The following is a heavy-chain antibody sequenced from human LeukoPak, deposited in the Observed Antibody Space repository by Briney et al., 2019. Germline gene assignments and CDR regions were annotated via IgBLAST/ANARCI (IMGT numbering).Heavy chain of an antibody. V-gene: IGHV1-8*03. J-gene: IGHJ4*02. Sequence: ASVKVSCKASGYTFTSYDINWVRQATGQGLEWMGWMNPNSGNTGYAQKFQGRVTITRNTSISTAYMEPSSLRSEDTAVYYCARDGDYDSSGSHFDYWGQGTLVTVSS. CDR1: GYTFTSYD. CDR3: ARDGDYDSSGSHFDY. D-gene: IGHD3-22*01. CDR2: MNPNSGNT.